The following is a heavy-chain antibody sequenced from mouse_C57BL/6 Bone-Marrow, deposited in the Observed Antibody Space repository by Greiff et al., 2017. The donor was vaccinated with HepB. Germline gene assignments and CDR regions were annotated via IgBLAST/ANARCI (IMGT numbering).Heavy chain of an antibody. CDR2: IYPRDGST. J-gene: IGHJ4*01. V-gene: IGHV1-78*01. CDR3: ARRGVPTVVAYYAMDY. CDR1: GYTFTDHT. Sequence: QVQLQQSDAELVKPGASVKISCKVSGYTFTDHTIHWMKQRPEQGLEWIGYIYPRDGSTKYNEKFKGKATLTADKSSSTAYMQLNSLTSEDSAVYVCARRGVPTVVAYYAMDYWGQGTSVTVSS. D-gene: IGHD1-1*01.